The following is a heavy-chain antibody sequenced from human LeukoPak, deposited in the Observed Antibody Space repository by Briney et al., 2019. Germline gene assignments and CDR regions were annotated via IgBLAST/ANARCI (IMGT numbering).Heavy chain of an antibody. CDR3: ARAIAVAGSDAFDI. Sequence: SETLSLTCTVSGGSISSSSYYWCWIRQPPGKGLLWIGTMYYSGSTYYNPSLKSRVTILLDTSKNQISLKVSSVTAADTAVYYCARAIAVAGSDAFDIWGQGTMVTVSS. D-gene: IGHD6-19*01. CDR1: GGSISSSSYY. J-gene: IGHJ3*02. CDR2: MYYSGST. V-gene: IGHV4-39*07.